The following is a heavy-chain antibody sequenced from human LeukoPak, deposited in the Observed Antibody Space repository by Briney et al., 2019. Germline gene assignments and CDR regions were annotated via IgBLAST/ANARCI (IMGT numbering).Heavy chain of an antibody. Sequence: ASVKVSCKVSGYTLTELSMHWVRQAPGKGLEWMGGFDPEDGETIYAQKFQGRVTMTEDTSTDTAYMELSSLRSEDTAVYYCATDPSWGGSYDWFDPWGQGTLVTVSS. V-gene: IGHV1-24*01. CDR3: ATDPSWGGSYDWFDP. CDR1: GYTLTELS. CDR2: FDPEDGET. D-gene: IGHD1-26*01. J-gene: IGHJ5*02.